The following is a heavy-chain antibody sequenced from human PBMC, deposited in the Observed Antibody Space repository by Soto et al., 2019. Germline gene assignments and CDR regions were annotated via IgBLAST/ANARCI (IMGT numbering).Heavy chain of an antibody. D-gene: IGHD2-21*02. J-gene: IGHJ5*02. CDR3: ARHPSDFWFDP. Sequence: QLQLQESGPGLVKPSETLSLTCSVSGGSISSSSYFWGWIRQPPGKGLEWIGSIYYSGSTYYHPSLKSRVTVSVDTSKNQFSLTLSSVTAADTAVYYCARHPSDFWFDPWGQGTLVTVSS. V-gene: IGHV4-39*01. CDR2: IYYSGST. CDR1: GGSISSSSYF.